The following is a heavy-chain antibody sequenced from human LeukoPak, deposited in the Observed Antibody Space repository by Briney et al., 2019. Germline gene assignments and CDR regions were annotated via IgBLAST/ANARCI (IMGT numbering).Heavy chain of an antibody. V-gene: IGHV3-23*01. CDR2: ISSSGGTT. J-gene: IGHJ4*02. CDR3: AKAGIAVPATPEY. CDR1: GFTLSSYA. D-gene: IGHD6-19*01. Sequence: GRSLRLSCAASGFTLSSYAMNWVRQAPGKGLEWVSVISSSGGTTYYSDSVKGRFIISRDNSKNTLYLQMNSLRAEDTAVYYCAKAGIAVPATPEYCGQGTQVTVSS.